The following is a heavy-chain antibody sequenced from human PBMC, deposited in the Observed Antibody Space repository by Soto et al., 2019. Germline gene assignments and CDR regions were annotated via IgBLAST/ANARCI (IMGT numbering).Heavy chain of an antibody. J-gene: IGHJ6*02. D-gene: IGHD2-15*01. CDR3: ARDNHCSGGSCYSYYSYYGMDV. V-gene: IGHV1-18*04. CDR1: GYTFTSYG. CDR2: ISAYNGNT. Sequence: ASVKVSCKASGYTFTSYGISWVRQAPGQGLEWMGWISAYNGNTNYAQKLQGRVTMTTDTSTSTAYMELRSLRSDDTAVYYCARDNHCSGGSCYSYYSYYGMDVWGQGTTVTVSS.